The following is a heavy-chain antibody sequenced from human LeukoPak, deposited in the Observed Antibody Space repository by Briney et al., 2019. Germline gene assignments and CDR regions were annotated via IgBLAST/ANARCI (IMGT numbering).Heavy chain of an antibody. J-gene: IGHJ4*02. CDR3: ARRRAVPGFHYFDY. CDR1: GGSISNYY. CDR2: IYYTGST. Sequence: PSETLSLTCTVSGGSISNYYWTWIRQSPGKGLEWIGYIYYTGSTKYNPSLTSRVTISVDTSKNQFSLKLSSLTAADTAVYYCARRRAVPGFHYFDYWGQGTLVTVSS. D-gene: IGHD6-19*01. V-gene: IGHV4-59*08.